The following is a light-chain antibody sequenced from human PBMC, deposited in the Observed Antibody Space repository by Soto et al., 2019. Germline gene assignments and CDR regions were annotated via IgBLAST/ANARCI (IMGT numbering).Light chain of an antibody. Sequence: EVVLTLSPGTLSLSPGERSTLSCSASQSVNSNYLAWQQQKPGQAPRLLIYGVSSRATGIPDRFSGSGSGTDFPLTISRLEPEDFAVYYCQQYGNSRVTFGPGTKVDIK. J-gene: IGKJ3*01. CDR3: QQYGNSRVT. CDR1: QSVNSNY. V-gene: IGKV3-20*01. CDR2: GVS.